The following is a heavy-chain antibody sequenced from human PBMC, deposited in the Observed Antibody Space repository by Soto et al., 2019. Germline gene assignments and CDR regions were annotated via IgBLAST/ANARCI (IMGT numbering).Heavy chain of an antibody. V-gene: IGHV1-69*12. CDR3: ATEKPDDSGDLFRSCDC. CDR1: GGTLNSYD. D-gene: IGHD4-17*01. Sequence: QVQLVQSGAEMKKPGSSLKVSCKASGGTLNSYDITWVRQAPGQGLEWMGGIIPIFGTTNYAQKFQGRVTITADESTSTAYMELSSLRSEDTAVYYCATEKPDDSGDLFRSCDCWGQGTLVTVSS. J-gene: IGHJ4*02. CDR2: IIPIFGTT.